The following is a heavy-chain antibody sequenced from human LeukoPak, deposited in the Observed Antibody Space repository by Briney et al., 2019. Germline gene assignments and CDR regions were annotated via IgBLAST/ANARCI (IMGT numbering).Heavy chain of an antibody. CDR2: INPNSGGT. CDR3: ARDGGYEGVIIAPVDY. D-gene: IGHD3-10*01. Sequence: GASVKVSCKASGYTFTGYYMHWVRQAPGQGLEWMGWINPNSGGTNYAQKFQGRVTMTRDTSISAAYMELSRLRSDDTAVYYCARDGGYEGVIIAPVDYWGQGTLVTVSS. CDR1: GYTFTGYY. V-gene: IGHV1-2*02. J-gene: IGHJ4*02.